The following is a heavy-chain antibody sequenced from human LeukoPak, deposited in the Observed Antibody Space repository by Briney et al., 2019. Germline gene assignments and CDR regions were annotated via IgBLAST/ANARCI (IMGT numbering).Heavy chain of an antibody. CDR3: ARHEEGSSWPFFDY. J-gene: IGHJ4*02. D-gene: IGHD6-13*01. Sequence: SETLSLTCTVSGGSISSYYWSWIRQPPGKGLVWIGYIYYSGSTNYNPSLKSRVTISVDTSKNQFSLKLSSVTAADTAVYYCARHEEGSSWPFFDYWGQGTLVTVSS. V-gene: IGHV4-59*08. CDR2: IYYSGST. CDR1: GGSISSYY.